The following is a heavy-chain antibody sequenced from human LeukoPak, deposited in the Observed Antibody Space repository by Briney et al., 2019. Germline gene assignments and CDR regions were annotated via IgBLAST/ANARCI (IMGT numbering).Heavy chain of an antibody. CDR2: ISSSSSYI. D-gene: IGHD6-19*01. V-gene: IGHV3-21*01. CDR1: GLTFSKYP. CDR3: ARGTLPQIGSSGWYRGNWFDP. J-gene: IGHJ5*02. Sequence: GGSLRLSCAASGLTFSKYPMTWVRQAPGKGLEWVSSISSSSSYIYYADSVKGRFTISRDNAKNSLYLQMNSLRAEDTAVYYCARGTLPQIGSSGWYRGNWFDPWGQGTLVTVSS.